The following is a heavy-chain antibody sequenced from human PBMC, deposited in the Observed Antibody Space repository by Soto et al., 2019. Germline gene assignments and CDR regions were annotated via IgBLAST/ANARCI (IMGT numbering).Heavy chain of an antibody. CDR1: SASLSSSTYY. CDR3: ARVGGFGATTIDY. D-gene: IGHD3-10*01. CDR2: IYYSGNT. V-gene: IGHV4-39*01. J-gene: IGHJ4*02. Sequence: SETLSLTCSVSSASLSSSTYYWSWIRQPPGRGPEWIGSIYYSGNTYYKPSLKSRVSISIDTSRNQFSLKLSSVTAADTAVYYCARVGGFGATTIDYWGQGTLVT.